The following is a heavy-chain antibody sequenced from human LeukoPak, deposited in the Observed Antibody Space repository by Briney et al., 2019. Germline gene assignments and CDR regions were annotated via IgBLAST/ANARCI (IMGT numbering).Heavy chain of an antibody. D-gene: IGHD3-10*01. CDR2: IWYDGSNK. CDR1: GFTFSSYG. CDR3: ARGTLVRGVFMDY. Sequence: GGSLRLSCAASGFTFSSYGMHWVRQAPGKGLEWVAVIWYDGSNKYYADSVKGRFTISRDNSKNTLYLQMNSLRAEDTAVYYCARGTLVRGVFMDYWGQGIPITVSS. V-gene: IGHV3-33*01. J-gene: IGHJ4*02.